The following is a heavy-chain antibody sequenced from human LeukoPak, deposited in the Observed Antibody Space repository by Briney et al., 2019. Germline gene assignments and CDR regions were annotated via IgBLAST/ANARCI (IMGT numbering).Heavy chain of an antibody. CDR1: GYTFTSYH. CDR2: IIPSGGAT. CDR3: ARVAFRTQYNWFDP. Sequence: ASVKVSCKASGYTFTSYHVHWVRQAPGHGLEWMGRIIPSGGATTYAQRFQGRVTISVDTSKNQFSLKLSSVTAADTAVYYCARVAFRTQYNWFDPWGQGTLVTVSS. D-gene: IGHD1-14*01. J-gene: IGHJ5*02. V-gene: IGHV1-46*01.